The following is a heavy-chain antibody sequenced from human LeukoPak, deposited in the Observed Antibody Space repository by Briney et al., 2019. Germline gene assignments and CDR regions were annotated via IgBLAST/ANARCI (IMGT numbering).Heavy chain of an antibody. CDR2: IYSGGST. V-gene: IGHV3-53*01. Sequence: PGGSLRLSCAASGFTVSSNYMSWVRQAPGKGLEWVSVIYSGGSTYYADSVKGRFTISRDNSKNTLYLQMNSLRAEDTAVYYCARLLTGYYRYFDYWGQGTLVTVSS. D-gene: IGHD3-9*01. CDR1: GFTVSSNY. CDR3: ARLLTGYYRYFDY. J-gene: IGHJ4*02.